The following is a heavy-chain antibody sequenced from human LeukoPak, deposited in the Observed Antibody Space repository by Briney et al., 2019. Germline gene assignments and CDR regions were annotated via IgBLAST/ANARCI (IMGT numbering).Heavy chain of an antibody. J-gene: IGHJ6*03. Sequence: SETLSLTCTVSGDSISSRSYYWGWIRQPPGKGLEWIGSIYYSGSTYYNPSLKSRVTISVNTSKNQFSLKLSSVTAADTAVYYCARQLGIAAAGKGYYYYMDVWGKGTTVTVSS. CDR1: GDSISSRSYY. CDR3: ARQLGIAAAGKGYYYYMDV. CDR2: IYYSGST. V-gene: IGHV4-39*01. D-gene: IGHD6-13*01.